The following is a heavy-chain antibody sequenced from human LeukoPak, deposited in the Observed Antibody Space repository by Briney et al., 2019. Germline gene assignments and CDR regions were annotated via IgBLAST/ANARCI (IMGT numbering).Heavy chain of an antibody. CDR2: IKQDGSEK. Sequence: GGSLRLSCAASGFTFSSYWMSWVRQAPGKGLEWVANIKQDGSEKYYVDSVKGRFTISRDNAKNSLYLQMNSLRAEDTAVYYCARDLLLWFGELLRPLNYWGQGTLVTVSS. CDR1: GFTFSSYW. D-gene: IGHD3-10*01. CDR3: ARDLLLWFGELLRPLNY. V-gene: IGHV3-7*01. J-gene: IGHJ4*02.